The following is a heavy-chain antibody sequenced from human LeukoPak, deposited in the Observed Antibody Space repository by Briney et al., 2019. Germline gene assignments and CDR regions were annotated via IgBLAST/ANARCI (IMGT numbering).Heavy chain of an antibody. CDR2: LNQDGSEE. D-gene: IGHD1-14*01. CDR3: AKLTRGYYYYMDV. V-gene: IGHV3-7*01. CDR1: GLTFSSYW. Sequence: PGGSLRLSCAASGLTFSSYWMSWVRQTPGKGLEWVANLNQDGSEEHYVDSAKGRFTISRDNAKNSLYLQMNSLRGEDTAVYYCAKLTRGYYYYMDVWGKGTTVTVSS. J-gene: IGHJ6*03.